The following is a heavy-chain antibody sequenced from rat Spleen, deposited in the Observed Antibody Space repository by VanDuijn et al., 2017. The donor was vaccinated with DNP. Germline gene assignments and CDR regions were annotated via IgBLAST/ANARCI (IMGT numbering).Heavy chain of an antibody. CDR1: GFSLTSYN. CDR2: IWSGGST. V-gene: IGHV2-15*01. D-gene: IGHD1-9*01. Sequence: QVQLKESGPGLVQPSQTLSLTCTVAGFSLTSYNVHWVRQPPGKGLEWIATIWSGGSTDYNSALKSRLSISRDTSKSQVLLKMNSLQADDTGTYYCTRSLSYTYYGYFDYWGQGVMVTVSS. J-gene: IGHJ2*01. CDR3: TRSLSYTYYGYFDY.